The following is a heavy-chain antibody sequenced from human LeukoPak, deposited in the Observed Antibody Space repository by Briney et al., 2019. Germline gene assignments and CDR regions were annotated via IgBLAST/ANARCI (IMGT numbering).Heavy chain of an antibody. V-gene: IGHV5-51*01. CDR3: ARRGYCSGGRCHSNAFDI. CDR2: IYPGDSDT. CDR1: GYSFTSYW. Sequence: GESLKISCKGSGYSFTSYWIGWVRQMPGKGLEWMGIIYPGDSDTRYSPSFQGQVTISAGKSISTAYLQWSSLKASDTAIYYCARRGYCSGGRCHSNAFDIWGQGTMVTVSS. J-gene: IGHJ3*02. D-gene: IGHD2-15*01.